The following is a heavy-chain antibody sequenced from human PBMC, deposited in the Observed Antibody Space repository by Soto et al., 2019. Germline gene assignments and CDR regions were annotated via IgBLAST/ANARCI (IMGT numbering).Heavy chain of an antibody. Sequence: QVQLQESGPGLVKPSQTLSLTCTVSGGSISSGGYYWSWIRQHPGKGLEWIGYIYYSGSTYYNPSLKSRVTISVDTSKNQFSLKLSSVTAADTAMYYCARVGEEHSGYDYFDYWGQGTLVTVSS. J-gene: IGHJ4*02. D-gene: IGHD5-12*01. CDR1: GGSISSGGYY. CDR2: IYYSGST. V-gene: IGHV4-31*03. CDR3: ARVGEEHSGYDYFDY.